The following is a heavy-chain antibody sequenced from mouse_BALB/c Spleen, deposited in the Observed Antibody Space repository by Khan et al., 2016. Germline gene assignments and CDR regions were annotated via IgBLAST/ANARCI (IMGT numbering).Heavy chain of an antibody. CDR2: ISYSGST. D-gene: IGHD1-1*01. Sequence: EVQLVESGPGLVKPSQSLSLTCTVTGYSITSDYAWNWIRQFPGNKLAWMGYISYSGSTSHNPSLKSRISITRDTCKNQCIQRLNTGTTEDTATYYCARGRDYGSRGYFDGWGAGTTVTVSS. V-gene: IGHV3-2*02. J-gene: IGHJ1*01. CDR1: GYSITSDYA. CDR3: ARGRDYGSRGYFDG.